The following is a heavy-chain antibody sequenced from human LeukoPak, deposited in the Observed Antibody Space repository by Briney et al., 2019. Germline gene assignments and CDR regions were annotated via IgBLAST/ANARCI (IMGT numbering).Heavy chain of an antibody. CDR3: ARSSLDDYGDY. CDR1: GYTFTSYY. V-gene: IGHV1-18*04. J-gene: IGHJ4*02. D-gene: IGHD5-24*01. Sequence: ASVKDSCKASGYTFTSYYMHWVRQAPGQGLEWMGWISAYNGNTNYAQKLQGRVTMTTDTSTSTAYMELRSLRSDDTAVYYCARSSLDDYGDYWGQGTLVTVSS. CDR2: ISAYNGNT.